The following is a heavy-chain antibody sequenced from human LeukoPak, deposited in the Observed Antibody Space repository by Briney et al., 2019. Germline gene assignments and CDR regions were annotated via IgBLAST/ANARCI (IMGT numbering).Heavy chain of an antibody. V-gene: IGHV3-15*01. CDR2: IKSKTDGGTT. D-gene: IGHD3-22*01. J-gene: IGHJ4*02. Sequence: NPGGSLRLSCAASGFTFSNAWMSGCRQAPGRGLQWVGRIKSKTDGGTTDYAATVKGRFTISRDDSKNTLYLQMDSLKTEDTAVYYCTTITMIVVYWGQGTLVTVSS. CDR3: TTITMIVVY. CDR1: GFTFSNAW.